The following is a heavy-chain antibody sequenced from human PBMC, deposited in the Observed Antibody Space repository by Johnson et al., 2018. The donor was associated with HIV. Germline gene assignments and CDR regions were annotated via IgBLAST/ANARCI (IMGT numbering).Heavy chain of an antibody. V-gene: IGHV3-30*04. J-gene: IGHJ3*02. CDR3: ARVGVGSFGEWDDAFDI. CDR2: ISYDGSNK. Sequence: QVQLVESGGGVVQPGRSLRLSCAASGFTFSSYAMHWVRQAPGKGLEWVAVISYDGSNKYYADSVKCRFTISRDNSKNTLYLQMNSLRAEDTALCYCARVGVGSFGEWDDAFDIWGQGTMVTVSS. D-gene: IGHD3-10*01. CDR1: GFTFSSYA.